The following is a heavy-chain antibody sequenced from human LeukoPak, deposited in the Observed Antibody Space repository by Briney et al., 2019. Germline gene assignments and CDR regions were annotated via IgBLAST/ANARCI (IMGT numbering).Heavy chain of an antibody. V-gene: IGHV3-30*18. CDR1: GFTFSSYG. D-gene: IGHD5-12*01. Sequence: PGGSLRLSCAASGFTFSSYGMHWVRQAPGKGLEWLAFVSYDGSKKYYSDSVKGRFTISRDNSKNTLFLQMNSLRAEDTAVYSCAKDVKFSWPFYLDYWGQGILVTVSS. CDR3: AKDVKFSWPFYLDY. J-gene: IGHJ4*02. CDR2: VSYDGSKK.